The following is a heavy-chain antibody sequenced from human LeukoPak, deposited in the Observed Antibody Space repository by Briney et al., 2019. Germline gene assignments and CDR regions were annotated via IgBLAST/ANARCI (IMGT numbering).Heavy chain of an antibody. V-gene: IGHV3-7*01. CDR2: INQDGGEI. CDR3: AKEFYGDTPYYFDY. Sequence: GGSLRLSCAASGFTFSTSWMTWVRQAPGKGLEWVASINQDGGEIHYVDSVKGRFTISRDNSKNTLYLQMNSLRAEDTAVYYCAKEFYGDTPYYFDYWGQGTLVTVSS. CDR1: GFTFSTSW. J-gene: IGHJ4*02. D-gene: IGHD4-17*01.